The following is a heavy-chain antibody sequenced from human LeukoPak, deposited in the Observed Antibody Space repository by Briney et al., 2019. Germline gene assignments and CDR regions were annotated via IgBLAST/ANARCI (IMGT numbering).Heavy chain of an antibody. V-gene: IGHV3-23*01. CDR1: GFTFSSYA. CDR2: ISGSGGST. CDR3: ARDGGYSSSWYYFDY. Sequence: GGSLRLSCAASGFTFSSYAMSWVRQAPGKGLEWVSAISGSGGSTYYADSVKGRFTISRDNSKNTLYLQMNSPRAEDTAVYYCARDGGYSSSWYYFDYWGQGTLVTVSS. J-gene: IGHJ4*02. D-gene: IGHD6-13*01.